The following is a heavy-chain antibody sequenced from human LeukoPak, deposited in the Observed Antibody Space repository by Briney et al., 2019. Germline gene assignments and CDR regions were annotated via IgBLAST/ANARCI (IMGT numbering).Heavy chain of an antibody. J-gene: IGHJ4*02. V-gene: IGHV1-69*13. CDR3: ARSLGYCSSTSCVNFNSDY. D-gene: IGHD2-2*01. Sequence: SVKVSCKASGGTFSSYAISWVRQAPGQGLEWMGGIIPIFGTANYAQKLQGRVTITADESTSTAYMELSSLRSEDTAVYYCARSLGYCSSTSCVNFNSDYWGQGTLVTVSS. CDR2: IIPIFGTA. CDR1: GGTFSSYA.